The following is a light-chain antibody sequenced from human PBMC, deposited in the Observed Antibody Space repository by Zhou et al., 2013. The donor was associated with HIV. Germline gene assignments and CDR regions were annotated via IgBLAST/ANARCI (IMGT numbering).Light chain of an antibody. J-gene: IGKJ1*01. CDR2: AAS. V-gene: IGKV1-8*01. CDR1: QGISSY. CDR3: QQLNSYPIT. Sequence: AIRMTQSPSSFSASTGDRVTITCRASQGISSYLAWYQQKPGKAPKLLIYAASTLQSGVPSRFSGSGSGTDFTLTIGCLQSEYFATYYCQQLNSYPITFGQGTKVE.